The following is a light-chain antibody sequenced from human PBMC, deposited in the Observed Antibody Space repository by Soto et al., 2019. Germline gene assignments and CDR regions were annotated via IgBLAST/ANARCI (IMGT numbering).Light chain of an antibody. CDR1: QSVSSS. Sequence: EIVLTQSPATLSLSPGDTATLSCGASQSVSSSLAWYQQKPGQAPRLLIYDASNRATGIPARFSGSGSGTDFTLTISCLEPEDFAVYYCHHRGNGITFGQGTRLEIK. J-gene: IGKJ5*01. CDR3: HHRGNGIT. CDR2: DAS. V-gene: IGKV3-11*01.